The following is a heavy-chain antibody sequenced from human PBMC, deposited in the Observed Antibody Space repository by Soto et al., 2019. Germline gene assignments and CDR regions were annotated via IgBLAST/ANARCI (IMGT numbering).Heavy chain of an antibody. CDR3: ARLEGLATISYYFDF. J-gene: IGHJ4*02. CDR2: IYYRGNA. Sequence: QLQLQESGPGLVKPSETLSLTCSVSDDSINSDKYYWGWIRQPPGKGLEWIGSIYYRGNAYYKPSLQSRVTIPLDKSRSQFSLKLNSVTAADSAVYFCARLEGLATISYYFDFWGPGALVTVSS. CDR1: DDSINSDKYY. V-gene: IGHV4-39*01. D-gene: IGHD3-9*01.